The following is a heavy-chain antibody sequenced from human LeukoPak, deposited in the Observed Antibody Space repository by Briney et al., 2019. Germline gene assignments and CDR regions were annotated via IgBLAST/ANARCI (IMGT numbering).Heavy chain of an antibody. J-gene: IGHJ6*02. CDR3: ARVAITMAYYYGMDV. CDR1: GYTFTGYY. CDR2: INPNSGGT. Sequence: ASVKVSCKASGYTFTGYYMHWVRQAPGQGLEWMGWINPNSGGTNYAQKFQGRVTMTRDTSISTAYMELSRLRSDDTAVYYCARVAITMAYYYGMDVWGPGTTVTVSS. D-gene: IGHD3-10*01. V-gene: IGHV1-2*02.